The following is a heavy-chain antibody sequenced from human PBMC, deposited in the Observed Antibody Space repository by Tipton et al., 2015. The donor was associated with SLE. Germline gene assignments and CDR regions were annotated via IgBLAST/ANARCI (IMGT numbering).Heavy chain of an antibody. CDR1: AGSISTYY. Sequence: TLSLTCTVSAGSISTYYWSWIRQPPGKGLGWIGYIYYSGSTNYNPSLKSRVTISVDTSKNQFSLKLSSVTAADTALYFCARESRDGYVNGDFDSWGQGTLVTVSS. CDR2: IYYSGST. V-gene: IGHV4-59*01. J-gene: IGHJ4*02. CDR3: ARESRDGYVNGDFDS. D-gene: IGHD5-24*01.